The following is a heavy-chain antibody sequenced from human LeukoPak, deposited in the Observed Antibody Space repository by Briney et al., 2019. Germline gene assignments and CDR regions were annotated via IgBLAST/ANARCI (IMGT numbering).Heavy chain of an antibody. Sequence: GGSLRLSCAASGFTFRSYAMSWVRQAPGKGLEWVSAISGSGDSTYYADSVKGRFTISRDNSKNTLYLQMNSLRAEDTAVYYCAKRYYDILTGYSNYFDYWGQGTLVTVSS. CDR3: AKRYYDILTGYSNYFDY. D-gene: IGHD3-9*01. CDR1: GFTFRSYA. CDR2: ISGSGDST. J-gene: IGHJ4*02. V-gene: IGHV3-23*01.